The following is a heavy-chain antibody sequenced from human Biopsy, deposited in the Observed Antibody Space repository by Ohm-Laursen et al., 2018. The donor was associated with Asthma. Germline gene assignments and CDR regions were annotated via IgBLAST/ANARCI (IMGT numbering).Heavy chain of an antibody. V-gene: IGHV3-7*01. CDR1: GFTFGDYW. D-gene: IGHD3-3*02. J-gene: IGHJ1*01. CDR2: IKHDGNEK. Sequence: LSLTCAASGFTFGDYWMSWVRQVPGKGLEWVANIKHDGNEKNHVDSLKGRFTISRDNAKNSLYLQMNSLRAEDTAVYYCARTFHFWSPYHAEHYQLWGQGTLVTVSS. CDR3: ARTFHFWSPYHAEHYQL.